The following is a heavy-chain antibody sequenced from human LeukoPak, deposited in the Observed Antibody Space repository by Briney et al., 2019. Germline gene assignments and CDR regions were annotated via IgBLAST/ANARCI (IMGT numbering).Heavy chain of an antibody. D-gene: IGHD6-13*01. CDR3: ARAYTYSSNWADY. J-gene: IGHJ4*02. Sequence: GKSLRLSCAASGFTVSGHGMHWVRQAPGKGLEWVAVAWYDEIKEYYADSVKGRFTISRDTSKNTLYLQMNSLRAEDTAVYYCARAYTYSSNWADYWGQGTLVTVSS. CDR2: AWYDEIKE. V-gene: IGHV3-33*01. CDR1: GFTVSGHG.